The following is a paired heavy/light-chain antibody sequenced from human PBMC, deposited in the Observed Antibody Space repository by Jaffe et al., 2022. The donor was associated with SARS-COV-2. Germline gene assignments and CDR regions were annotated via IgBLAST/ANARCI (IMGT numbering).Light chain of an antibody. CDR1: SSNIGKNY. CDR2: RNN. CDR3: AAWDDSLSVWV. V-gene: IGLV1-47*01. Sequence: QSVLTQPPSASGTPGQRVTISCSGSSSNIGKNYVSWHQFPGTAPKLLIYRNNQRPSGVPDRFSGSKSGTSASLAISGLRSEDEADYYCAAWDDSLSVWVFGGGTKLTVL. J-gene: IGLJ3*02.
Heavy chain of an antibody. J-gene: IGHJ4*02. CDR2: IESKTDGGTT. CDR1: GFNFYRAR. Sequence: EVQLVESGGGLVQPGGSHRLSCAGSGFNFYRARMTWVRQAPGKGLEWVGQIESKTDGGTTKYAAPVQGRFTISRDDSKDTVYLQMDSLKAEDTAMYYCVTVSFAILSVSQGDFWGQGSLVSVSS. CDR3: VTVSFAILSVSQGDF. V-gene: IGHV3-15*04. D-gene: IGHD3-10*01.